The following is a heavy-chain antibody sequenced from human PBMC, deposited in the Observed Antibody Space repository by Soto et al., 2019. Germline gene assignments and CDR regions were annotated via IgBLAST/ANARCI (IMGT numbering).Heavy chain of an antibody. J-gene: IGHJ4*02. Sequence: NPSQTRSLTCTVSAGSASSGRDDWSRRRHTPGGGREGIGQIHNSGRTKYSPSLKGRVTISVDSSRNQFSLRLSSVAAADTAVYYCARAGGGSGWLGGQGTLVTVSS. V-gene: IGHV4-61*01. CDR1: AGSASSGRDD. CDR2: IHNSGRT. CDR3: ARAGGGSGWL. D-gene: IGHD6-19*01.